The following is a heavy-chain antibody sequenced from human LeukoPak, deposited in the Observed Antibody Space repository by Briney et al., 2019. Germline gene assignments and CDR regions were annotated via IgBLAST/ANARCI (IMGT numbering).Heavy chain of an antibody. Sequence: PSETLSLTCTVSGDSISGYYWSWIRQTPGKGLEWIGYHYYSGSTNYNPSLKSRVTISVDTSKNQFSLKLSSVTAADTALYYCARGSPNHYYAMDVWGQGTTVTVSS. J-gene: IGHJ6*02. CDR3: ARGSPNHYYAMDV. CDR2: HYYSGST. CDR1: GDSISGYY. D-gene: IGHD2-15*01. V-gene: IGHV4-59*01.